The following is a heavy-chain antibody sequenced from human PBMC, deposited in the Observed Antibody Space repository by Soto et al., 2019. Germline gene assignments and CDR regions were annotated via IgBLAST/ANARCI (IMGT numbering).Heavy chain of an antibody. Sequence: EVQLLESGGGLVQPGGSLRLSCAASGFTFSSYAMSWVRQAPGKGLEWVSAISGRGGNTYNAASVKGRFTITRANSKKILYLQLSRLRAADTAVYYCAKESSSRGGAFHIWGQGTMVTVSS. CDR3: AKESSSRGGAFHI. CDR2: ISGRGGNT. D-gene: IGHD6-13*01. CDR1: GFTFSSYA. J-gene: IGHJ3*02. V-gene: IGHV3-23*01.